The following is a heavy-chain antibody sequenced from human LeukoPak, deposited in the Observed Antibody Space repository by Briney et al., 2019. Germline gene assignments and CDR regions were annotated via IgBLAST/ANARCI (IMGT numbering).Heavy chain of an antibody. J-gene: IGHJ4*02. CDR3: ARDMYYYGSGSYRFDY. D-gene: IGHD3-10*01. V-gene: IGHV4-4*07. CDR1: GYSISSGYY. CDR2: IHTSGST. Sequence: SETLSLTCSVSGYSISSGYYWSWIRQPAGKGLEWIGRIHTSGSTNYNPSLKSRVTMSVDTSKNQFSLKLSSVTAADTAVYYCARDMYYYGSGSYRFDYWGQGTLVTVSS.